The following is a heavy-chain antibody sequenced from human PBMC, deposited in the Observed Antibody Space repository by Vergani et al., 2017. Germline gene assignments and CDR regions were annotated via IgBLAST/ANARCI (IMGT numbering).Heavy chain of an antibody. CDR2: ISGSGGST. V-gene: IGHV3-23*01. CDR3: AGRHSYYGSGNYYT. CDR1: GFTFSSYA. J-gene: IGHJ4*02. Sequence: EVQLLESGGGLVQPGGSLRLSCAASGFTFSSYAMSWVRPAPGKGLEWVSAISGSGGSTYYADSVKGRFTISRDNSKNTLYLQMNSLRADDTAVYYCAGRHSYYGSGNYYTWGQGTLVTVSS. D-gene: IGHD3-10*01.